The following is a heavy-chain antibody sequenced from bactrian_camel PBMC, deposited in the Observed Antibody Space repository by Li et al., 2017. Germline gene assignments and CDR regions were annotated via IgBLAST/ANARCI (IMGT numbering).Heavy chain of an antibody. J-gene: IGHJ4*01. D-gene: IGHD3*01. V-gene: IGHV3S40*01. Sequence: DVQLVESGGGLVRPGVSLRLSCVGSGFAFDFFYIYWVRQAPGKGLEWVSTVSNTGGTTYYADSVKGRFTTSRDDTINTVYLHMNSLKPEDTAVYYCVTDEADWGQGTQVTVSS. CDR2: VSNTGGTT. CDR1: GFAFDFFY. CDR3: VTDEAD.